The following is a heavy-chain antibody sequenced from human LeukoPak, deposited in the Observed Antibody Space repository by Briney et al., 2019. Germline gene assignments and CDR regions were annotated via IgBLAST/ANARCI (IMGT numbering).Heavy chain of an antibody. Sequence: SETLSLTCTVSGGSISSYYWSWIRQPPGKGLEWIGYIYYSGSTNYNPSLKSRVTISVDTSKNQFSLKLSSVTAADTAVYYCARDSYSSSYYYYYYYMDVWGKGTTVTISS. CDR1: GGSISSYY. CDR2: IYYSGST. J-gene: IGHJ6*03. CDR3: ARDSYSSSYYYYYYYMDV. D-gene: IGHD6-13*01. V-gene: IGHV4-59*12.